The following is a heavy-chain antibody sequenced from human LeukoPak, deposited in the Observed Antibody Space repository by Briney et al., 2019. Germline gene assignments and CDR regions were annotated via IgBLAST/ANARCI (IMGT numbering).Heavy chain of an antibody. J-gene: IGHJ4*02. Sequence: GGSLRLSCAASGFTFSGYSMNWVRRAPGKGLEWVSYISSSSSTIYYADSVKGRFTISRDNAKNSLYLQVNSLRAEDTAVYYCARADHYFGGSYSQDFDYWGQGTLVTVSS. CDR1: GFTFSGYS. V-gene: IGHV3-48*01. D-gene: IGHD1-26*01. CDR2: ISSSSSTI. CDR3: ARADHYFGGSYSQDFDY.